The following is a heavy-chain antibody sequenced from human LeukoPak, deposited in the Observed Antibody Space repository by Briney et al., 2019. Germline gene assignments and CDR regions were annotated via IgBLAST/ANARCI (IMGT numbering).Heavy chain of an antibody. CDR1: GFTFDDYA. D-gene: IGHD3-10*01. CDR3: AKDHRKYYYGSGSYYGMDV. J-gene: IGHJ6*02. Sequence: GRSLRLSCAASGFTFDDYAMHWVRQAPGEGLEWVSGISWNSGSIGYADSVKGRFTISRDNAKNSLYLQMNSLRAEDTALYYCAKDHRKYYYGSGSYYGMDVWGQGTTVTVSS. CDR2: ISWNSGSI. V-gene: IGHV3-9*01.